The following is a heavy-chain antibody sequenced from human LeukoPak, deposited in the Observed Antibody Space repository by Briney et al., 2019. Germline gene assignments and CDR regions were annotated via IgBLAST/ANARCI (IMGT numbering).Heavy chain of an antibody. D-gene: IGHD3-22*01. CDR3: ARDSYDCSGYLFDY. Sequence: GGSLRLSCAASGFTFSSYSMNWVRQAPGKGLEWVSSISSSSYIYYADSVKGRFTISRDNAKNSLYLQMNSLRAEDTAVYYCARDSYDCSGYLFDYWGQGTLVTVSS. CDR2: ISSSSYI. V-gene: IGHV3-21*01. CDR1: GFTFSSYS. J-gene: IGHJ4*02.